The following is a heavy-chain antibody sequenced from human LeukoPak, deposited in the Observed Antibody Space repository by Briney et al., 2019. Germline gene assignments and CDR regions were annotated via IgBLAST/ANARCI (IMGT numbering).Heavy chain of an antibody. D-gene: IGHD2-15*01. CDR2: INHSGST. CDR3: ARLPFCSGGSCHDY. CDR1: GGSFSGYY. J-gene: IGHJ4*02. V-gene: IGHV4-34*01. Sequence: SETLSLTCAVYGGSFSGYYWSWIRQPPGKGLEWIGEINHSGSTNYNPSLKSRVTISVDTSKNQFSLKLSSVTAADTAVYYCARLPFCSGGSCHDYWGQGTLVTVSS.